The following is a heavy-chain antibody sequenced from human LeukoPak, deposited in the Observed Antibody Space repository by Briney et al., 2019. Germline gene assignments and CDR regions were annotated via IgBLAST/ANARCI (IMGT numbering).Heavy chain of an antibody. D-gene: IGHD6-19*01. CDR1: GFTFSSYA. CDR3: AKKLEHSSGWYMGYYFDY. J-gene: IGHJ4*02. Sequence: PGGSLRLSCAASGFTFSSYAMSWVRQAPGKGLEWVSAISGSGGSTYYADSVKGRFTISRDNSKNTLYLQMNSLRAEDTAVYYCAKKLEHSSGWYMGYYFDYWGQGTLVTVSS. V-gene: IGHV3-23*01. CDR2: ISGSGGST.